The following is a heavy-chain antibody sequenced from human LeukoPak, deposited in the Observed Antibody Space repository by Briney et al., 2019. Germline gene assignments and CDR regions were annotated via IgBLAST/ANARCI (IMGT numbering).Heavy chain of an antibody. V-gene: IGHV4-39*01. CDR1: GGSISSSDHY. J-gene: IGHJ5*02. D-gene: IGHD3-10*01. CDR3: ARRQRGVRGKNWFDH. CDR2: IFHSGST. Sequence: PSETLSLTCTVSGGSISSSDHYWAWIRQPPGKGLEWVGSIFHSGSTYYNPSLKSRSTISVDTSRNQFSLNLKSVTAADTGLYYCARRQRGVRGKNWFDHWGQGTLVTVSS.